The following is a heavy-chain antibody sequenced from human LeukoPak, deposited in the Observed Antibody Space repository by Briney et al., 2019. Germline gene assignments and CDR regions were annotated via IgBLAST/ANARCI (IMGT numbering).Heavy chain of an antibody. CDR3: AKAYGSGNYHNYFDY. CDR2: ISGSGGST. D-gene: IGHD3-10*01. CDR1: GFTFSSYA. J-gene: IGHJ4*02. V-gene: IGHV3-23*01. Sequence: PGGSLRLSCAASGFTFSSYAMSWVRQAPGKGLEWVSAISGSGGSTYYADSVKGRFTISRDNSKNTLYLQMNSLRAEDTAVYYCAKAYGSGNYHNYFDYWGQGTLVTVSS.